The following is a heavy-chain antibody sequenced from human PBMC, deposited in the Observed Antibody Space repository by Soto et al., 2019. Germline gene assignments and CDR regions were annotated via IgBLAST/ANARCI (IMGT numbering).Heavy chain of an antibody. CDR3: AKKGGMTTVTPEDY. J-gene: IGHJ4*01. V-gene: IGHV3-23*01. Sequence: EVQLLESGGGLVQPEGSLRLSCAASGFTFSSYAMSWVRQAPGKGLEWVSAISGSGGSTYYADSVKGRFTISRDNSKNTLYLQMNSLRAEDTAVYYCAKKGGMTTVTPEDYWGHGTLVTVSS. D-gene: IGHD4-17*01. CDR1: GFTFSSYA. CDR2: ISGSGGST.